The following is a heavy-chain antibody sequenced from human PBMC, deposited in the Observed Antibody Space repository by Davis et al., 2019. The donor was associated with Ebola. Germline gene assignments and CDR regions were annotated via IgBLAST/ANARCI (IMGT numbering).Heavy chain of an antibody. CDR3: ARVTLVRVWGMDV. CDR2: ISSSASYK. J-gene: IGHJ6*02. D-gene: IGHD6-6*01. V-gene: IGHV3-11*06. Sequence: GGSLRLSCAASGFTFSNAWMSWVRQAPGKGPEWVSSISSSASYKNYADSVKGRFTISRDNAKNSLYLQMNSLRAEDTAVYYCARVTLVRVWGMDVWGQGTTVTVSS. CDR1: GFTFSNAW.